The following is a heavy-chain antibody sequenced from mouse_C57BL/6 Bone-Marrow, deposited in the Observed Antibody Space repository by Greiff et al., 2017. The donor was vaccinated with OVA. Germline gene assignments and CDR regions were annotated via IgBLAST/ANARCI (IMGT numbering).Heavy chain of an antibody. Sequence: EVKLLESGPGLVKPSQSLSLTCSVTGYSITSGYYWNWIRQFPGNKLEWMGYISYDGSNKYNPSLKNRISIPRDTSKNQFFLKLNSVTTEDTATYYCARESGGYYFDYWGQGTTLTVSS. D-gene: IGHD1-1*02. J-gene: IGHJ2*01. CDR3: ARESGGYYFDY. V-gene: IGHV3-6*01. CDR2: ISYDGSN. CDR1: GYSITSGYY.